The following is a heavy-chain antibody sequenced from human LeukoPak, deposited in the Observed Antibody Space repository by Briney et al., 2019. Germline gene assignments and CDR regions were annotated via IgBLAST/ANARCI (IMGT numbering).Heavy chain of an antibody. D-gene: IGHD3-10*01. CDR2: IYTSGST. V-gene: IGHV4-4*07. CDR3: ASGSDYYYYMDV. Sequence: SETLSLTCTVSGGSISSYYWSWVRQPAGKGLEWIGRIYTSGSTNYNPSLKSRVTMSVDTSKNQFSLKLSSVTAADTAVYYCASGSDYYYYMDVWGKGTTVTVSS. CDR1: GGSISSYY. J-gene: IGHJ6*03.